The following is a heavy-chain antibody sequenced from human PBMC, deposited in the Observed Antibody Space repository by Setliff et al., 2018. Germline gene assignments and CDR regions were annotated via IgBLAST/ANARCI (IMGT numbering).Heavy chain of an antibody. CDR3: ARSTSWFSTNY. Sequence: VASVKVSCKASGATFSSYGISWVRQAPGQGLEWMGGTIPMFGTTEYAQKFQGRLTIITDESTNTAFMQLSSLRSEDTAVYYCARSTSWFSTNYWGQGTPVTVSS. D-gene: IGHD2-2*01. CDR2: TIPMFGTT. V-gene: IGHV1-69*05. CDR1: GATFSSYG. J-gene: IGHJ4*02.